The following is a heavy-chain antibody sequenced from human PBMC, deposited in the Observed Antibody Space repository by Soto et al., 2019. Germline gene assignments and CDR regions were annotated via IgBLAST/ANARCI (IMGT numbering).Heavy chain of an antibody. CDR3: AREVTWIQVVSTAYYFDY. CDR2: ISYDGSNK. CDR1: GFTFSSYA. D-gene: IGHD5-18*01. Sequence: QVQLVESGGGVVKPGRSLRLSCAASGFTFSSYAMHWVRQAPGKGLEWVAVISYDGSNKYYADSVKGRFTISRDNSKNTLYLQMNSLRAEDTAVYYCAREVTWIQVVSTAYYFDYWGQGTLVTVSS. J-gene: IGHJ4*02. V-gene: IGHV3-30-3*01.